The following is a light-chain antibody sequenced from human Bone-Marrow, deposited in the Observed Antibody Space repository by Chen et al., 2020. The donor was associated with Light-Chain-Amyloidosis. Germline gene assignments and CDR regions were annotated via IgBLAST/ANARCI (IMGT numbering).Light chain of an antibody. Sequence: QSALTQPASVSGSPGQSITISCTGTSSEVGGDNHVSWYQQHPDKAPKLMIYEVTNRPSWVPDRFSGSKSDNTDALTISGLQTEDEADYFCSSYTITNTLVFGSGTRVTVL. CDR3: SSYTITNTLV. V-gene: IGLV2-14*01. CDR1: SSEVGGDNH. CDR2: EVT. J-gene: IGLJ1*01.